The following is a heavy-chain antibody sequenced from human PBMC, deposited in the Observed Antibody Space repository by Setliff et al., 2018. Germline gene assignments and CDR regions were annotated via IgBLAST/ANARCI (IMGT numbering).Heavy chain of an antibody. Sequence: SETLSLTCTVSGGSISGSYYYWGWIRQPPGKGLEWIGNIYHTGTAYYNPSLKSRVTISVDTSKNQFSLQVTSLAATDTALYFCARHEFVGGYYGSVTYRHFDYWGQGILVTVSS. V-gene: IGHV4-39*01. CDR1: GGSISGSYYY. D-gene: IGHD3-10*01. J-gene: IGHJ4*02. CDR2: IYHTGTA. CDR3: ARHEFVGGYYGSVTYRHFDY.